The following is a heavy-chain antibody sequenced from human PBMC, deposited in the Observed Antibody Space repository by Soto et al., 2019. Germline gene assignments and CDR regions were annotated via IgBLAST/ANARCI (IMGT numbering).Heavy chain of an antibody. Sequence: PSETLSLTCTVSGGSISSYYWSWIRQPPGKGLEWIGYIYYSGSTNYNPSLKSRVTISVDTSKNQFSLKLSSVTAADTAVYYCARALSSSWYEDYYGMDVWGQGTTVTVSS. V-gene: IGHV4-59*01. J-gene: IGHJ6*02. CDR1: GGSISSYY. CDR3: ARALSSSWYEDYYGMDV. D-gene: IGHD6-13*01. CDR2: IYYSGST.